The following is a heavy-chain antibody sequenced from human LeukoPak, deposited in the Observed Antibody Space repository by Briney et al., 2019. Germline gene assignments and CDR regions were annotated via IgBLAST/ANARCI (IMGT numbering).Heavy chain of an antibody. D-gene: IGHD6-13*01. CDR3: ARPQSIAAADFDY. J-gene: IGHJ4*02. V-gene: IGHV5-51*01. CDR2: IYPGDSDT. CDR1: GYSFTTYW. Sequence: GGSLQISCKVSGYSFTTYWIGWVRPMPGKGLEWMGIIYPGDSDTKYSPSFQGQVTISADKPISTAYLQWSSLKASDTAMYYCARPQSIAAADFDYWGQGTLVTVSS.